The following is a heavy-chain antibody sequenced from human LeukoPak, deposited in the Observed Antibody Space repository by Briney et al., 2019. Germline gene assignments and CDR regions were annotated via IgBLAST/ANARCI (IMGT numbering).Heavy chain of an antibody. V-gene: IGHV4-39*01. Sequence: PSETLSLTCTVSGGSISSRSYYWGWIRQPPGKGLEWIGSNYYSGSTYYNPSLKSRVTISVDTSKNQYSLKLSSVTAADTAVYYCVRLNTAVVTAIDSWGQGTLVTVSS. CDR3: VRLNTAVVTAIDS. J-gene: IGHJ4*02. CDR1: GGSISSRSYY. CDR2: NYYSGST. D-gene: IGHD2-21*02.